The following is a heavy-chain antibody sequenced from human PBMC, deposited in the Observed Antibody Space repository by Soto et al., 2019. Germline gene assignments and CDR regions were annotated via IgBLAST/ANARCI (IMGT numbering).Heavy chain of an antibody. CDR2: FNPTGGST. J-gene: IGHJ5*02. V-gene: IGHV1-46*01. CDR3: ATPQSRFYNGFGL. Sequence: AGQAPGQGLEWMGIFNPTGGSTNYAQSFQDRVTMTRDTSTNTVYMELSSLRSEDTAVYYCATPQSRFYNGFGLRGQAPLVT.